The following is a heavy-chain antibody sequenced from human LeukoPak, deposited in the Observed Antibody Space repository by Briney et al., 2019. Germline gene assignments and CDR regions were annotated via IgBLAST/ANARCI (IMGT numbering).Heavy chain of an antibody. Sequence: GSLRLSCAASGFTFSSYEMNWVRQAPGKGLEWVSYISSSGSTIYYADSVKGRFTISRDNAKNSLYLQMNSLRAEDTAVYYCARTYRGLSIDYWGQGTLVTVSS. CDR1: GFTFSSYE. J-gene: IGHJ4*02. V-gene: IGHV3-48*03. CDR2: ISSSGSTI. CDR3: ARTYRGLSIDY. D-gene: IGHD3-16*02.